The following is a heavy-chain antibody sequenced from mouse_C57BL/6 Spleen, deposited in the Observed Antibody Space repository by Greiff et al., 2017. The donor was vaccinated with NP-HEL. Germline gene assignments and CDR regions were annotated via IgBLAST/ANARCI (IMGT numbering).Heavy chain of an antibody. Sequence: VQLKQSVAELVRPGASVKLSCTASGFNIKNTYMHWVKQRPEQGLEWIGRIDPANGNPKYAPKFQGKATITADTASNTAYLQLSSLTSEDTAIYYCARGELGRFYYFDYWGQGTTLTVSS. J-gene: IGHJ2*01. V-gene: IGHV14-3*01. D-gene: IGHD4-1*01. CDR1: GFNIKNTY. CDR3: ARGELGRFYYFDY. CDR2: IDPANGNP.